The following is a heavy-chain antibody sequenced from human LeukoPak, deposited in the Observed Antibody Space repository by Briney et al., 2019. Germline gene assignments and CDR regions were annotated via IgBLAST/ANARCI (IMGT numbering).Heavy chain of an antibody. D-gene: IGHD4-17*01. V-gene: IGHV3-30-3*01. CDR2: ISYDGSNK. J-gene: IGHJ3*02. Sequence: GRSLRLSCAASGLTFSSYAMHWVRQAPGKGLEWVAVISYDGSNKYYADSVKGRFTISRDNSKNTLYLQMNSLRAEDTVVYYCAREEPRYGDSYSPDAFDIWGQGTMVTVSS. CDR1: GLTFSSYA. CDR3: AREEPRYGDSYSPDAFDI.